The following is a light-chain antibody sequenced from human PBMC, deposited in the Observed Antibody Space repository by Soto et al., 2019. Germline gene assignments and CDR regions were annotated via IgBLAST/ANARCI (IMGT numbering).Light chain of an antibody. CDR2: EAA. Sequence: IQMTQSPSTLSASVGDRVTITCRASQYIHNYLAWYQQKPGEAHKLLIYEAANLESGVPSRFSGSGTGTEFTLTISSLQPDDFATYYCQQSNNYPWSFGQGTRVEI. J-gene: IGKJ1*01. V-gene: IGKV1-5*03. CDR3: QQSNNYPWS. CDR1: QYIHNY.